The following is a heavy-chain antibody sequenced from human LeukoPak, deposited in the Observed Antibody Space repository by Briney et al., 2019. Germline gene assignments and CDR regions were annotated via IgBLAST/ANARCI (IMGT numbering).Heavy chain of an antibody. V-gene: IGHV3-7*01. CDR2: IKQDGSEK. J-gene: IGHJ5*02. CDR1: GFTFSSYW. D-gene: IGHD6-13*01. CDR3: ARDMYSSSWVWFDP. Sequence: PSGGSLRLSCAASGFTFSSYWMSWVRQAPGKGLEWVANIKQDGSEKYYVDSVKGRFTISRDNAKNSLYLQMNSLRAEDTAVYYCARDMYSSSWVWFDPWGQGTLVTVSS.